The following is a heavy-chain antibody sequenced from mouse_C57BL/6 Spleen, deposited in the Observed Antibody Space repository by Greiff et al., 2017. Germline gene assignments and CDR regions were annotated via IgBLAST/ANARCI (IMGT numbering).Heavy chain of an antibody. CDR3: ARYGSSNYFDY. V-gene: IGHV1-64*01. D-gene: IGHD1-1*01. Sequence: QVQLQQPGAELVKPGASVKLSCKASGYTFTSYWMHWVKQRPGQGLEWIGMIHPNSGSTNYNEKFKSKATLTVDKSSSTAYMQLSSLTSEDAAVYYCARYGSSNYFDYWGQGTTLTVSS. J-gene: IGHJ2*01. CDR2: IHPNSGST. CDR1: GYTFTSYW.